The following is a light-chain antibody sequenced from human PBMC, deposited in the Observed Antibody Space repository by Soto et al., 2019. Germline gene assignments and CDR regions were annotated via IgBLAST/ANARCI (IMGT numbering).Light chain of an antibody. V-gene: IGKV3-15*01. CDR1: QSVSSN. J-gene: IGKJ1*01. CDR3: QQYNNWWT. CDR2: GAS. Sequence: EIVMTQSPATLSVSPGERATLSCRAGQSVSSNLAWYQQKPGQAPRLLIYGASTRATGIPARFSGSGSGTEFTLTISSPQSEDFAVYYCQQYNNWWTFGQGTKVDIK.